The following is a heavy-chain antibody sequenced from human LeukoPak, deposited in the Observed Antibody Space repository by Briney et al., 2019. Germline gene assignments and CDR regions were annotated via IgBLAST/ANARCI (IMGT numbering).Heavy chain of an antibody. D-gene: IGHD3-3*01. CDR3: AKDPPHDFWGANFDY. Sequence: SETLSLTCTVSGGSISSYYWSWIRQPPGKGLEWIGYIYYSGSTNYNPSLKSRVTISVDTSRNQFSLKLNSVTAADTAVYYCAKDPPHDFWGANFDYWGQGTRVTVSS. CDR1: GGSISSYY. V-gene: IGHV4-59*12. J-gene: IGHJ4*02. CDR2: IYYSGST.